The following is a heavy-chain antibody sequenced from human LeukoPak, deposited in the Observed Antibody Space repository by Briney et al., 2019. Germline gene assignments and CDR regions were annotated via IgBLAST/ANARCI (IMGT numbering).Heavy chain of an antibody. J-gene: IGHJ4*02. CDR3: AKDLGGWLQSSD. V-gene: IGHV3-23*01. CDR2: ISGSGDST. CDR1: GITFSNYA. Sequence: PGGSLRLSCAASGITFSNYAMSWVRQAAGKGLEWVSTISGSGDSTYYADSVKGRFTISRDNSKNTLYLQTNSLRGEDTAVYYCAKDLGGWLQSSDWGQGTQVTVSS. D-gene: IGHD5-24*01.